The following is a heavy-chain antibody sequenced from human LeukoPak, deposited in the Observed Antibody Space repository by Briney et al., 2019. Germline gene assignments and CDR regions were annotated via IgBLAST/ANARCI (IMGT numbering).Heavy chain of an antibody. D-gene: IGHD6-13*01. CDR1: GYIFTNYD. J-gene: IGHJ4*01. CDR2: MNHNSGKT. V-gene: IGHV1-8*02. CDR3: ARGRPESSISDW. Sequence: GASVKVSCTASGYIFTNYDINWVRQAPGQGLEWMGWMNHNSGKTGYAQKFQGRVTMTRNSPIMTAYMELSSLRPEDTAVYFCARGRPESSISDWWGQGTL.